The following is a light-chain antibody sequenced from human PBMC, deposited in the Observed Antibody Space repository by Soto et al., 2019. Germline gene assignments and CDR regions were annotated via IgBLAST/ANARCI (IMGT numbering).Light chain of an antibody. CDR1: SSDVGTYNS. J-gene: IGLJ3*02. Sequence: QSVLTQPRSVSGSPGQSVTISCTGTSSDVGTYNSVSWYQEHPGKAPKLIIYDVTKRPSGVPDRFSGSKSGNTASLTISGLQADDEADYFCCSYTASDLWVFGGGTKLTVL. CDR2: DVT. V-gene: IGLV2-11*01. CDR3: CSYTASDLWV.